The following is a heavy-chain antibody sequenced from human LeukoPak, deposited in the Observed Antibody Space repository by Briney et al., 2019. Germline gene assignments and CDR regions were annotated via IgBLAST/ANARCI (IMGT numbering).Heavy chain of an antibody. CDR3: ATFSWYRLAY. J-gene: IGHJ4*02. CDR1: GFTFSDSF. V-gene: IGHV3-72*01. D-gene: IGHD6-13*01. Sequence: PGGSLRLSCAASGFTFSDSFMSWVRQAPGKGLEWVGRSRNKADSYTAEYAASVKGRFTISRDESKNSLYLQISSLETEDAAVYYCATFSWYRLAYWGQGSLVTVSS. CDR2: SRNKADSYTA.